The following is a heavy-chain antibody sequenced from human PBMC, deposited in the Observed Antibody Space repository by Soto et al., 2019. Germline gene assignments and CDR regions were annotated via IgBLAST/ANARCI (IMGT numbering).Heavy chain of an antibody. J-gene: IGHJ6*02. CDR3: ARVDSLRRPDWHYYGMDV. CDR2: IKQDGSEK. Sequence: HPGGSLRLSCAASGFTFSSYWMSWVRQAPGKGLEWVANIKQDGSEKYYVDSVKGRFTISRDNAKNSLYLQMDSLRAEDTAVYYCARVDSLRRPDWHYYGMDVRGQGTTVTVSS. V-gene: IGHV3-7*05. D-gene: IGHD3-9*01. CDR1: GFTFSSYW.